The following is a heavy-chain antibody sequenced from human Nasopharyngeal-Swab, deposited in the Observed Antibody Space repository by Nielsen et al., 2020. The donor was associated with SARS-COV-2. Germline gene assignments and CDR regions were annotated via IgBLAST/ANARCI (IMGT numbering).Heavy chain of an antibody. CDR1: GFTFDDHS. CDR2: ITWNAGYP. D-gene: IGHD5-18*01. Sequence: GESLKISCAASGFTFDDHSMHWVRQAPGKGLEWVSLITWNAGYPYYSDSVKGRFTISRDNSKKSLYLQMSSLRPEDTALYYCVKDMTLHTYGETHFDYWGQGTLVTVSS. V-gene: IGHV3-43D*03. CDR3: VKDMTLHTYGETHFDY. J-gene: IGHJ4*02.